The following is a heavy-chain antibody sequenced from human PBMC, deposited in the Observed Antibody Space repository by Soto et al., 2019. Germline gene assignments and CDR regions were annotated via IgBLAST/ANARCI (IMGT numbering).Heavy chain of an antibody. Sequence: GGSLRLSCAASGFNFDNYWMAWVRQAPGKGLEWVANIKQDGSDKNYVDPVKGRFTISRDNAKNSLYLQMNSLRAEDSAVYSCARDTTGILDYWGQGTLVTVSS. D-gene: IGHD1-1*01. CDR3: ARDTTGILDY. CDR2: IKQDGSDK. CDR1: GFNFDNYW. V-gene: IGHV3-7*01. J-gene: IGHJ4*02.